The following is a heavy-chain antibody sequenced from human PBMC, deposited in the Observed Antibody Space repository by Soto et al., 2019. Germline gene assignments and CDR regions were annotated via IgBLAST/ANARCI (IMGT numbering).Heavy chain of an antibody. D-gene: IGHD3-16*02. V-gene: IGHV3-74*01. Sequence: PGGSLRLSCAASGFTFSSYWMHWVRQAPGKGLVWVSRINSDGSSTSYADSVKGRFTISRDNAKNTLYLQMNSLRAEDTAVYYCARVVFGDFELRLGELSLSQPHDYWGQGTLVTVSS. CDR3: ARVVFGDFELRLGELSLSQPHDY. CDR2: INSDGSST. J-gene: IGHJ4*02. CDR1: GFTFSSYW.